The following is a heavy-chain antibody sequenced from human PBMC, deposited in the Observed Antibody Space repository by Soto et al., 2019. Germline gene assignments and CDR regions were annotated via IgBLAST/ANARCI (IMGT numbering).Heavy chain of an antibody. V-gene: IGHV2-5*02. J-gene: IGHJ4*02. D-gene: IGHD6-13*01. CDR2: IYWDDDK. Sequence: QITLKESGPTLVKPTQTLTLTCTFSGFSLSTSGVGVGWIRQPPGKALEWLALIYWDDDKRYSPSLKSRLTTTKDTSKNQVVLTMTNMDPVDTATYYCVYRDGMGGNSWRPGYWGQGTLVTVSS. CDR3: VYRDGMGGNSWRPGY. CDR1: GFSLSTSGVG.